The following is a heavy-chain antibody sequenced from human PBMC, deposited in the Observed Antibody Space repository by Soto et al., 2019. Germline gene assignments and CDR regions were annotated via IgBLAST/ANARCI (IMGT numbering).Heavy chain of an antibody. Sequence: SETLSLTCTVSGGSISSYYWSWIRQPPGKGLEWIGYIYYSGSTNYNPSLKSRVTISVDTSKNQFSLKLSSVTAADTAVYYCARVIRGSYPHDAFDIWGQGTMVTVSS. D-gene: IGHD1-26*01. CDR3: ARVIRGSYPHDAFDI. CDR1: GGSISSYY. V-gene: IGHV4-59*01. J-gene: IGHJ3*02. CDR2: IYYSGST.